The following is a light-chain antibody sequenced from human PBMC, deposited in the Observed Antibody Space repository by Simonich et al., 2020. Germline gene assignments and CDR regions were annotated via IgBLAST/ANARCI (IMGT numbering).Light chain of an antibody. CDR2: WAA. CDR1: QSVLYSSNNKNY. V-gene: IGKV4-1*01. Sequence: DIVMTQSPDSLAVSLGERATIICKSSQSVLYSSNNKNYLAWYQQKPGQPPKLLIYWAATRESGVPDRCSGSGSGTDFTLTISSLQAEDVAVYYCQQYYSTPTWTFGQGTKVEIK. CDR3: QQYYSTPTWT. J-gene: IGKJ1*01.